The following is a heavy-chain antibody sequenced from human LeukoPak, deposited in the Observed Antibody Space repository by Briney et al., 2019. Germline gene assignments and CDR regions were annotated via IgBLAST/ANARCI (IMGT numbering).Heavy chain of an antibody. CDR2: IYYSGST. V-gene: IGHV4-59*12. CDR1: SGSISSYY. Sequence: SEALSLTCTVSSGSISSYYWSWIRQPPGKGLEWIGYIYYSGSTNYNPSLKSRVTISVDTSKNQFSLKLSSVTAADTAVYYCARWTGSFDYWGQGTLVTVSS. CDR3: ARWTGSFDY. J-gene: IGHJ4*02. D-gene: IGHD3-10*01.